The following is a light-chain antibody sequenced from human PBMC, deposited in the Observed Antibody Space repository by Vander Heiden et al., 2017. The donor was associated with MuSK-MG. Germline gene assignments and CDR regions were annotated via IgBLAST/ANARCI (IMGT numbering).Light chain of an antibody. V-gene: IGKV1-27*01. Sequence: DIQMTQSPSSLSASVGDRVTITCRASQGIARYVAWYQQKPGKVPKLLIYGASTLQSGVPSRFSGSGSGTDFTLTISSLQPEDVATYYCQQYNSAPPTFGGGTKVEIK. J-gene: IGKJ4*01. CDR2: GAS. CDR1: QGIARY. CDR3: QQYNSAPPT.